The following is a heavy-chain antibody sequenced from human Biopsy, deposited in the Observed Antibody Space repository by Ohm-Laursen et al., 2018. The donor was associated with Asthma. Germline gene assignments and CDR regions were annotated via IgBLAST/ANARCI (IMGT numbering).Heavy chain of an antibody. CDR3: VHTLVGLKAFDF. D-gene: IGHD1-26*01. V-gene: IGHV2-5*02. CDR1: GFSLSTSGGD. CDR2: IYWDDDK. Sequence: TQTLTLTCTFSGFSLSTSGGDVGWIRQPPGKALEWLGNIYWDDDKRYSPSLQSRLTITRDTPKDQVVLTMTNMGPVDTGTYYCVHTLVGLKAFDFWGQGTLVTVSS. J-gene: IGHJ4*02.